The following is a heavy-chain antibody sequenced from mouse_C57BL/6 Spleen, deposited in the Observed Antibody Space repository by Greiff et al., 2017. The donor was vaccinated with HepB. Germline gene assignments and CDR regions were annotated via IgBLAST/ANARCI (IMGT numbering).Heavy chain of an antibody. CDR1: GFTFSDYG. V-gene: IGHV5-17*01. D-gene: IGHD1-1*02. Sequence: DVMLVESGGGLVKPGGSLKLSCAASGFTFSDYGMHWVRQAPEKGLEWVAYISSGSSTIYYADTVKGRFTISRDNAKNTLFLQMTSLRSEDTAMYYCASYGYYAMDYWGQRTSVTVSA. CDR3: ASYGYYAMDY. CDR2: ISSGSSTI. J-gene: IGHJ4*01.